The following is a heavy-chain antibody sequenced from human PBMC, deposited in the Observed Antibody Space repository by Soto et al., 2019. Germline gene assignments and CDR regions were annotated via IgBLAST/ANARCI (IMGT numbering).Heavy chain of an antibody. Sequence: ETLKISCKGPGYSFTSYCTGWVRQMPGKGLEWMGIFDPADSDTRCSPSFQGQVTISADKSISTAYLQWSSLKASDTAMYYCARHGFGNSSSFYLYALAVWARGTSVPVSS. D-gene: IGHD3-3*01. CDR1: GYSFTSYC. V-gene: IGHV5-51*01. CDR3: ARHGFGNSSSFYLYALAV. J-gene: IGHJ6*02. CDR2: FDPADSDT.